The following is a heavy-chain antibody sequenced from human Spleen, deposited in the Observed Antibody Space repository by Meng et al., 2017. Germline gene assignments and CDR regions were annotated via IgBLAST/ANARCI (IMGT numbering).Heavy chain of an antibody. J-gene: IGHJ4*02. V-gene: IGHV1-69*04. CDR3: ARDEDISAAGKLFGDY. CDR2: VTPILGIA. CDR1: GGTFSNYI. Sequence: SVKVSCKASGGTFSNYIINWVRQAPGEGPEWMGRVTPILGIANYARKFQGRVRITADKSTTTAYMELSGLRSDDTAMYYCARDEDISAAGKLFGDYWGQGTLVTVSS. D-gene: IGHD6-25*01.